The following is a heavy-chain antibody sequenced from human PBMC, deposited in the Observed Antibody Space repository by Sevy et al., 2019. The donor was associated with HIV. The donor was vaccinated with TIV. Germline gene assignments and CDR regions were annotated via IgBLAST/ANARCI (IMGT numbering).Heavy chain of an antibody. J-gene: IGHJ2*01. D-gene: IGHD3-22*01. V-gene: IGHV3-21*01. CDR2: ISSSSNYI. Sequence: GGSLRLSCAASGFTFSSYSMNWVRQAPGKGLEWISSISSSSNYIYYADSVKGRFTISRDNAQNSLYLQMNSLRAEDTAVYYSARDLIRTLWYFDLWGRGTVVTVSS. CDR1: GFTFSSYS. CDR3: ARDLIRTLWYFDL.